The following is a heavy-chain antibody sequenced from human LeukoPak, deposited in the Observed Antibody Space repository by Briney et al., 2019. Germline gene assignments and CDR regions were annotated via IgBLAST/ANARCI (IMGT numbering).Heavy chain of an antibody. CDR1: GGSISSSSYY. V-gene: IGHV4-39*01. CDR2: IYYSGST. J-gene: IGHJ6*03. D-gene: IGHD3-3*01. Sequence: SETLSLTCTVSGGSISSSSYYGGWIRQPPGKGLEWIGSIYYSGSTYYNPSLKSRVTISVDTSKNQFSLKLSSVTAADTAVYYCARISYYDFWSGYYYYYMDVWGKGTTVTVSS. CDR3: ARISYYDFWSGYYYYYMDV.